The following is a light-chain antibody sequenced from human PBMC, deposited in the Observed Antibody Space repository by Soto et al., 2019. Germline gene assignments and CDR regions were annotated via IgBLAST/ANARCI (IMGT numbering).Light chain of an antibody. CDR1: QDIGVR. J-gene: IGKJ1*01. CDR2: SAS. CDR3: LQVYNFPRT. Sequence: DIHMTQSASFLSSSIGDSVTITFLASQDIGVRLAWFQQKPGKAPKYLIQSASSLQSGVPSTFSGSGPGTDFALTINSLHPEDFATYYCLQVYNFPRTFGQGTKVDIK. V-gene: IGKV1-12*01.